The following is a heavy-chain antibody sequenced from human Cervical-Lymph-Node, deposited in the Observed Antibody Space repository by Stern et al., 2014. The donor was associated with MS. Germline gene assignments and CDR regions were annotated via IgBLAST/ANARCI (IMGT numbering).Heavy chain of an antibody. CDR3: ARVFPRDYGGWFDP. CDR2: ITPILNVI. V-gene: IGHV1-69*09. CDR1: GGTFSRCT. D-gene: IGHD4-17*01. Sequence: QVQLVESGAEVIKPGSSVKVSCKASGGTFSRCTFNWVRQAPGQGLEWMGRITPILNVINYAENFLGRITITADASTSTAYLDLGSLRSDDTAVYYCARVFPRDYGGWFDPWGQGTLVTVSS. J-gene: IGHJ5*02.